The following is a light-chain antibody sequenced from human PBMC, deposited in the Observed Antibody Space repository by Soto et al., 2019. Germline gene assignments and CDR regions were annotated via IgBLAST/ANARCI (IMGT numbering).Light chain of an antibody. J-gene: IGKJ1*01. V-gene: IGKV1-5*01. CDR2: DAS. CDR3: QQYSDSSGA. Sequence: DIHMTQNPYTLTASLGDRVTITFGASQSIGTWLAWYQQKPGKAPKLLIFDASTLESGVPSRFSGSGSGTDFTLTICSLQPDDFATYYCQQYSDSSGAFGQGTMVDI. CDR1: QSIGTW.